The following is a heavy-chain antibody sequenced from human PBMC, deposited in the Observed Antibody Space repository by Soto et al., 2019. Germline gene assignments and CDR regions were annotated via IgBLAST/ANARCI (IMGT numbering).Heavy chain of an antibody. D-gene: IGHD5-18*01. CDR3: ASWIQKPQEVFDY. V-gene: IGHV1-69*06. Sequence: ASVKVSCKASGGTFSSYAISWVRQAPGQGLEWMGGIIPIFGTANYAQKFQGRVTITADKSTSTAYMELSSLGSEDTAVYYCASWIQKPQEVFDYWGQGTLGSGFS. J-gene: IGHJ4*02. CDR2: IIPIFGTA. CDR1: GGTFSSYA.